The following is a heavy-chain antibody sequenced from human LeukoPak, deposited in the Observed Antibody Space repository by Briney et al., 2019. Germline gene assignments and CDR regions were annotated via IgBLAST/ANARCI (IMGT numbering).Heavy chain of an antibody. V-gene: IGHV3-30*04. D-gene: IGHD4-17*01. J-gene: IGHJ6*02. CDR2: ISYDGSNK. CDR1: GFTFSSYA. Sequence: GRSLRLSCAASGFTFSSYAMHWVRQAPGKGLEWVAVISYDGSNKYYADSVKGRFTISRDNSKNTLYLQMNSLRAEDTAVYYCARDWVTTGDYYYYGMDVWGQGTTVTVSS. CDR3: ARDWVTTGDYYYYGMDV.